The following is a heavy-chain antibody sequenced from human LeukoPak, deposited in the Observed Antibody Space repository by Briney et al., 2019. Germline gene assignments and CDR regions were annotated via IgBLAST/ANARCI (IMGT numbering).Heavy chain of an antibody. CDR3: ARDGGFGVFRAFDI. J-gene: IGHJ3*02. Sequence: VIWYDGSNKYYADSVKGRFTISRDNSKNTLYLQMNSLRAEDTAVYYCARDGGFGVFRAFDIWGQGTMVTVSS. CDR2: IWYDGSNK. D-gene: IGHD3-16*01. V-gene: IGHV3-33*01.